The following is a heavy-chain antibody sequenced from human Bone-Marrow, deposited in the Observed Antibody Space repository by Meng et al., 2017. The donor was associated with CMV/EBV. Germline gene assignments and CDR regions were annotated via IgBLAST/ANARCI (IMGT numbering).Heavy chain of an antibody. CDR3: ARRALIAAAGTFDY. CDR1: GGSISSSRYY. D-gene: IGHD6-13*01. Sequence: SETLSLTCTVSGGSISSSRYYWGWIRQPPGKGLEWIGTIYYSGSTYYNPSLKSRVTISVDTSKNQFSLKLSSVTAADTAVYYCARRALIAAAGTFDYWGQGPLVTVSS. J-gene: IGHJ4*02. CDR2: IYYSGST. V-gene: IGHV4-39*01.